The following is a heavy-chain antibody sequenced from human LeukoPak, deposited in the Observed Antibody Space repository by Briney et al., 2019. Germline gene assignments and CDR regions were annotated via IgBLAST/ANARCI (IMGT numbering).Heavy chain of an antibody. CDR3: ARADVSGSYFHLDY. CDR1: GYTFTNYG. J-gene: IGHJ4*02. CDR2: ISFHNGNT. V-gene: IGHV1-18*01. Sequence: ASVKVSCKASGYTFTNYGITWVRQAPGQGLEWMGWISFHNGNTNYPQKVQGRVTMTTDRSTSTAYMELRSLRSDDTAVYYCARADVSGSYFHLDYWGQGTLVTVSS. D-gene: IGHD3-16*01.